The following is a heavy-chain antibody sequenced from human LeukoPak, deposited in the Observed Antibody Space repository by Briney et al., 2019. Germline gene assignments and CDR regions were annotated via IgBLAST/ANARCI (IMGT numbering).Heavy chain of an antibody. V-gene: IGHV1-2*02. CDR1: GYTLTELS. Sequence: ASVKVSCKVSGYTLTELSMHWVRQAPGQGLEWMGWINSKSGGTNYAQKFQGRVSMTRDTSINTAYMQLSRLRSDDTAVYYCARSPHILTGENFDYWGQGTLLTVSS. D-gene: IGHD3-9*01. CDR3: ARSPHILTGENFDY. CDR2: INSKSGGT. J-gene: IGHJ4*02.